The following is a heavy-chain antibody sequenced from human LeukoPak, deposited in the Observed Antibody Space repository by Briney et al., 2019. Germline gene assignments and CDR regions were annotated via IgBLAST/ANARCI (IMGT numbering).Heavy chain of an antibody. V-gene: IGHV3-15*01. CDR1: GFIFSDAW. J-gene: IGHJ4*02. CDR2: IKSKANGGTT. CDR3: SKDLPHTRAWALKY. D-gene: IGHD2-15*01. Sequence: GGSLRLSCTGSGFIFSDAWMTWVRQAPGQGPERVCRIKSKANGGTTDYASPVKGRFTISRDDSENTLYLQMNSLRTDDTAVYYCSKDLPHTRAWALKYWCQGALVTVSS.